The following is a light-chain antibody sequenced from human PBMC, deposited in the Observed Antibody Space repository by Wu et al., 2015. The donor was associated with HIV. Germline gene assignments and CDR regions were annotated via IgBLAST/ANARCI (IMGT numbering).Light chain of an antibody. V-gene: IGKV1-5*03. J-gene: IGKJ3*01. Sequence: DIQMTQSPSTLSASVTSRVTITCRASQSVNTWLAWYQQKPGNAPKLLIFKASSLESGVPSRFSGSGSGTEFTLTISSLQPDDFATYYCLQYYSYPLIFGPGTKVHIK. CDR2: KAS. CDR1: QSVNTW. CDR3: LQYYSYPLI.